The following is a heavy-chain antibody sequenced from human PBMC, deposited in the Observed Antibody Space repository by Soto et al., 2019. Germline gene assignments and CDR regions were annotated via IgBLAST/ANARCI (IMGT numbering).Heavy chain of an antibody. CDR2: INPGGVST. CDR1: GYNFTTYY. CDR3: AREGNGDNVGYWYFDL. Sequence: QVQLVQSGAEVKKPGASVEVSCKASGYNFTTYYIHWVRHAPGRGLECMGVINPGGVSTKYAQKCKGRVTMTSDTSTSTVYMDLSSLRSEKTAVYFCAREGNGDNVGYWYFDLWGRGTLGTVSP. V-gene: IGHV1-46*01. J-gene: IGHJ2*01. D-gene: IGHD4-17*01.